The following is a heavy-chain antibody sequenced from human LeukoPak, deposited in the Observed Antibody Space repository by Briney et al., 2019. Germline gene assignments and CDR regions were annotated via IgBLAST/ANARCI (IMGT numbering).Heavy chain of an antibody. CDR3: AKGDSGSYYDNWFDP. Sequence: GGSLRLSCAASGFTFSSHGMNWVRQAPGKGLEWVSLINWSGDTTYYADSVKGRFTISRDNSKNSLYLQMNSLRTEDTAFYYCAKGDSGSYYDNWFDPWGQGTLVTVSS. D-gene: IGHD1-26*01. CDR1: GFTFSSHG. V-gene: IGHV3-43*02. CDR2: INWSGDTT. J-gene: IGHJ5*02.